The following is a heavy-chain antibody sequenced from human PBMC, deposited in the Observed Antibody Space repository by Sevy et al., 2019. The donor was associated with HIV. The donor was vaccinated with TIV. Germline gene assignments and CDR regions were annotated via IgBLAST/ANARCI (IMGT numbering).Heavy chain of an antibody. V-gene: IGHV4-39*01. J-gene: IGHJ4*02. Sequence: SETLSITCTVSGGSVSRSTYYWGWIRQPPGKGLEWIGSIYYSGSTYYNPSLKSRVTISVDTSKNQFSLKLSSVTAADTAVYYCARHSSMTTVTMNYWGQGTLVTVSS. D-gene: IGHD4-17*01. CDR2: IYYSGST. CDR3: ARHSSMTTVTMNY. CDR1: GGSVSRSTYY.